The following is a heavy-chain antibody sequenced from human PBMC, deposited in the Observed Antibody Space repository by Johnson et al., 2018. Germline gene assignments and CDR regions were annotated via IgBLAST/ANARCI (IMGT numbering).Heavy chain of an antibody. CDR2: INSDGSST. J-gene: IGHJ6*03. V-gene: IGHV3-74*01. CDR1: GFTFSTYW. CDR3: GREDYYDSRTRGYMYV. Sequence: VQLQESGGGLVQPGGSLRLSCAASGFTFSTYWMDWVRQVPGKGLVWVSRINSDGSSTAYADSVKGRWTISRDNAKNTLYFKMNSLTAEDTALYYCGREDYYDSRTRGYMYVWGKGTTVIVSS. D-gene: IGHD3-22*01.